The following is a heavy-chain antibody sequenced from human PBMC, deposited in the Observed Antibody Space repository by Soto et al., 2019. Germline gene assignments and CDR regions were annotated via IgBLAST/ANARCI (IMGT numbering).Heavy chain of an antibody. Sequence: QVQLQQWGAGLLKPSETLSLTCAVYGGSFSGYYWSWIRQPPGMGLEWIGEINHSGSTNYNPSLKSPVTITVDTSKNQFSLYLSAVTAADTAVYYCARGTTVTTGGILDYWGQGTLVTVSS. CDR2: INHSGST. V-gene: IGHV4-34*01. J-gene: IGHJ4*02. D-gene: IGHD4-17*01. CDR1: GGSFSGYY. CDR3: ARGTTVTTGGILDY.